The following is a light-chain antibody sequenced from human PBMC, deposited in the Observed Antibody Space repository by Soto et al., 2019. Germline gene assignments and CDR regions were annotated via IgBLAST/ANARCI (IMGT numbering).Light chain of an antibody. CDR3: QSYDSSLSESVV. J-gene: IGLJ2*01. Sequence: QSALTQPASVSGSPGQSITISCTGTSSDVGDYDYVSWYQQHPGKAPKLMIYEVSNRPSGVSNRFSGSKSGNTASLTISGLQAEDEAEFYCQSYDSSLSESVVFGGGTKLTVL. CDR1: SSDVGDYDY. CDR2: EVS. V-gene: IGLV2-14*01.